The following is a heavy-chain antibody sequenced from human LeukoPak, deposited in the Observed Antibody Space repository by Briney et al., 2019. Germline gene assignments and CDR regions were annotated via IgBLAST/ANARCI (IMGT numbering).Heavy chain of an antibody. CDR3: HQPVTLPA. J-gene: IGHJ5*02. Sequence: GGSLRLSCAASGFTFRNYWMSWVRQAPGKGLEWVAFIKEDGSDKHYVDSVKGRFTISRDNAQNSLYLQMNTLRAEDTAVYFCHQPVTLPAWGQGTLLTVSS. CDR1: GFTFRNYW. CDR2: IKEDGSDK. V-gene: IGHV3-7*01. D-gene: IGHD2-2*01.